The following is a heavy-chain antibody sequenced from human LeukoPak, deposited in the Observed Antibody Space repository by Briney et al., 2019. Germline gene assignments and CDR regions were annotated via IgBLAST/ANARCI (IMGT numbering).Heavy chain of an antibody. Sequence: PGGSLRPSCAASGFTFSSYAMSWVRQAPGKGLEWVSVIYSGGSTYYADSVKGRFTISRDNSKNTLYLQMNSLRAEDTAVYYCARAPSRGLFDYWGQGTLVTVSS. CDR2: IYSGGST. D-gene: IGHD3-10*01. V-gene: IGHV3-66*01. CDR1: GFTFSSYA. CDR3: ARAPSRGLFDY. J-gene: IGHJ4*02.